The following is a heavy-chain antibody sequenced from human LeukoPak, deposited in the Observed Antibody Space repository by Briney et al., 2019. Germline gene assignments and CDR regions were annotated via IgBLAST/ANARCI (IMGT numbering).Heavy chain of an antibody. J-gene: IGHJ6*03. CDR1: GYTFTGYY. D-gene: IGHD6-13*01. V-gene: IGHV1-8*02. Sequence: ASVKVSCKASGYTFTGYYMHWVRQAPGQGLEWMGWMNPNSGNTGYAQKFQGRVTMTRNTSISTAYMELGSLRSEDTAVYYCARGGSSGTTYSSSWLYYYYYMDVWGKGTTVTISS. CDR3: ARGGSSGTTYSSSWLYYYYYMDV. CDR2: MNPNSGNT.